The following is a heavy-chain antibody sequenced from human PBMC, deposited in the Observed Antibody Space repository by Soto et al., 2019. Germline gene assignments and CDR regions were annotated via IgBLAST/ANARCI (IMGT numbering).Heavy chain of an antibody. CDR1: GFTFSSYV. J-gene: IGHJ4*02. V-gene: IGHV3-23*01. CDR3: AKDRPPDYYDSSGQPLYYFDY. D-gene: IGHD3-22*01. CDR2: ISGSGGST. Sequence: EVQLLESGGGLVQPGGSLRLSCAASGFTFSSYVMSWVRQAPGKGLEWVSAISGSGGSTYYADSVKGRFTISRDNSKNTLYLQMNSLRAEDTAVYYCAKDRPPDYYDSSGQPLYYFDYWGQGTLVTVSS.